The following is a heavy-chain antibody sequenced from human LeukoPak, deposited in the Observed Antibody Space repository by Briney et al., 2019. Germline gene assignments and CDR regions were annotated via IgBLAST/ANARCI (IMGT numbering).Heavy chain of an antibody. D-gene: IGHD1-26*01. CDR2: ISGGGGST. Sequence: GGSLRLSCAASGFTFTSYSMNWVRQAPGKGLEWVSTISGGGGSTYYADSVKGRFTISRDNSKNTLYLQVNSLRAEDTAVYYCAKGGKWDVTPFDYWGQETLVTVSS. CDR1: GFTFTSYS. J-gene: IGHJ4*02. V-gene: IGHV3-23*01. CDR3: AKGGKWDVTPFDY.